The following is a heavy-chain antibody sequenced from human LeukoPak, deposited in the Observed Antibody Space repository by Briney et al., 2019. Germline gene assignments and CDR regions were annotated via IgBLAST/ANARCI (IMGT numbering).Heavy chain of an antibody. J-gene: IGHJ6*03. V-gene: IGHV4-34*01. Sequence: SETLSLTCAVYGGSFSGYYWSWIRQPPGKGLEWIGEINHSGSTNYNPSLKSRVTISVDTSKNQFSLKLSSETAADTAVYYCARAPGIAEPGGYYMDVWGKGTTVTVSS. CDR1: GGSFSGYY. CDR2: INHSGST. D-gene: IGHD6-19*01. CDR3: ARAPGIAEPGGYYMDV.